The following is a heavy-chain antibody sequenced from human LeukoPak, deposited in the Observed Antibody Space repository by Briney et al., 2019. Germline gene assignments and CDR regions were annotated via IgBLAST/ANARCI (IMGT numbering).Heavy chain of an antibody. D-gene: IGHD4-23*01. CDR3: ASEGDDYGGNGGAFDI. CDR2: IYYSGST. Sequence: PSETLSLTCTVSGGSISSYYWSWIRQPPGKGLEWIGYIYYSGSTNYNPSLKSRVTISVDTSKNQFSLKLSSVTAADTAVYYCASEGDDYGGNGGAFDIWGQGTMVTVSS. J-gene: IGHJ3*02. CDR1: GGSISSYY. V-gene: IGHV4-59*08.